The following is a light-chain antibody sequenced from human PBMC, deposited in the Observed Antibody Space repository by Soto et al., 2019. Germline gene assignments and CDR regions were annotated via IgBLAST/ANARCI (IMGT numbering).Light chain of an antibody. CDR3: QQDNNWPPWT. V-gene: IGKV3-15*01. CDR2: GAS. CDR1: QSVSSN. J-gene: IGKJ1*01. Sequence: EIVMTQSPATLSVSPGERATLSCRASQSVSSNLAWYQQKPGQAPRLLIYGASTRATGIPARFSGSGSGTECTLTISSLQSEDFAVYYCQQDNNWPPWTVGQGTKVEIK.